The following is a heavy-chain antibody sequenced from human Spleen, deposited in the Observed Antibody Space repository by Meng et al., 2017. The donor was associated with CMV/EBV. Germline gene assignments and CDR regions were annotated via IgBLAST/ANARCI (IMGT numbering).Heavy chain of an antibody. Sequence: SETLSLTCTVSGVSISSGDYYWSWIRQPPGKGLEWIGYIYYSGSPYYNPSLKSRVMISIDTSKNQFSLKLSSVTSADTAVYFCASDMTTVTTHGVYWGQGTLVTVSS. CDR2: IYYSGSP. CDR1: GVSISSGDYY. CDR3: ASDMTTVTTHGVY. V-gene: IGHV4-30-4*08. J-gene: IGHJ4*02. D-gene: IGHD4-17*01.